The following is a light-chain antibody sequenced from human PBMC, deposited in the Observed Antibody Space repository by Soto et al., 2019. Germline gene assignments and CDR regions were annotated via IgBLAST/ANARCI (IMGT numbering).Light chain of an antibody. CDR2: AAS. V-gene: IGKV3-20*01. Sequence: EIVLTQSPGTLSLSPGERATLSCRASQSVSSSFLAWYQQKPGQAPRLLIYAASSRATGIPDRFSGSGSGTDFTLTISRLEPEDFEVYYCQQYGSPLTFGGGTKVEIK. J-gene: IGKJ4*01. CDR1: QSVSSSF. CDR3: QQYGSPLT.